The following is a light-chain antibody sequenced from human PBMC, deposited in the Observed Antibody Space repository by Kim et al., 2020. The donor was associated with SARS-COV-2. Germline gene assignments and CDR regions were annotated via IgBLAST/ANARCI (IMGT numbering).Light chain of an antibody. CDR3: QALDSSTVV. V-gene: IGLV3-1*01. Sequence: SVSPGQTASIPFSGDKLGDKYACWYQQKPGQSPGLVNYQDSKRPSGIPERFPGSNSGNTATLTISGTQAMDEADYYWQALDSSTVVFGGGTQLTVL. CDR2: QDS. CDR1: KLGDKY. J-gene: IGLJ2*01.